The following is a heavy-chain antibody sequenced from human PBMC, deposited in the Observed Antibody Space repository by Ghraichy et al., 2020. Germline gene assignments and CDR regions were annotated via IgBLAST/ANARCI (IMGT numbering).Heavy chain of an antibody. Sequence: SETLSLTCSVSDGSMSGYYWSWIRQPPGQALEWIGYIYYTGATTEYNPSLRGRVTLSVDISKSQFSLGLISVTAADTAIYYCARLRAMTPTHIFYHSLDVWGLGTTVTVSS. CDR2: IYYTGATT. J-gene: IGHJ6*02. V-gene: IGHV4-59*01. CDR3: ARLRAMTPTHIFYHSLDV. CDR1: DGSMSGYY.